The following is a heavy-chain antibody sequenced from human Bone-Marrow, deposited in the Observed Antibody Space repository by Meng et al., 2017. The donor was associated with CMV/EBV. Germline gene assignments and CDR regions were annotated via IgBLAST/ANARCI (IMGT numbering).Heavy chain of an antibody. Sequence: GESLKISCAASGFTFSDYYMSWIRQAPGKGLEWVSYISSSGSTIYYADSVKGRFTISRDNAKNTLYLQMNSLRAEDTAVYFCAREYSSYYYYYYGMDVWGQGTTVTGSS. CDR1: GFTFSDYY. V-gene: IGHV3-11*04. CDR2: ISSSGSTI. D-gene: IGHD6-6*01. CDR3: AREYSSYYYYYYGMDV. J-gene: IGHJ6*02.